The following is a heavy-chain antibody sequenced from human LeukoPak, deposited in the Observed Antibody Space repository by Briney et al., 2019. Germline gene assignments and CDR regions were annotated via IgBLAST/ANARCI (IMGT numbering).Heavy chain of an antibody. CDR2: ISWNSGSI. V-gene: IGHV3-9*01. Sequence: PGRSLRLSCAASGFTFDDYAMHWVRQAPGKGLEWVSGISWNSGSIGYADSVKGRFTISRDNAKNSLYLQMNSLRAEDTALYYCANDPLVSGYYYDSYWGQGTLVTVSS. J-gene: IGHJ4*02. CDR1: GFTFDDYA. D-gene: IGHD3-22*01. CDR3: ANDPLVSGYYYDSY.